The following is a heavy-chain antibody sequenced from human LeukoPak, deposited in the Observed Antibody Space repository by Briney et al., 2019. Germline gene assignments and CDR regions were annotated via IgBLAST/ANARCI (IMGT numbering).Heavy chain of an antibody. CDR1: GFTFSSYG. Sequence: GGSLRLSCAASGFTFSSYGMHWVRQAPGKGLEWVAVVSYDGSNKYYADSVKGRFTISRDNSKNTLYLQMNSLRAEDTAVYYCARGTLYYGSESYDYWGQGTLVSV. V-gene: IGHV3-30*03. J-gene: IGHJ4*02. CDR3: ARGTLYYGSESYDY. D-gene: IGHD3-10*01. CDR2: VSYDGSNK.